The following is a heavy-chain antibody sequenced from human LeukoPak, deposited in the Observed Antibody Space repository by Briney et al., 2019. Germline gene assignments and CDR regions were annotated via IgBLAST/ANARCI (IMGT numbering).Heavy chain of an antibody. J-gene: IGHJ6*03. CDR3: ARSGYEPDNYYYYYMDV. CDR1: GGTFSSYA. CDR2: IIPIFGTA. D-gene: IGHD5-12*01. V-gene: IGHV1-69*01. Sequence: ASVKVSCKASGGTFSSYAISWVRQAPGQGLECMGGIIPIFGTANYAQKFQGRVTITADESTSTAYMELSSLRSEDTAVYYCARSGYEPDNYYYYYMDVWGKGTTVTVSS.